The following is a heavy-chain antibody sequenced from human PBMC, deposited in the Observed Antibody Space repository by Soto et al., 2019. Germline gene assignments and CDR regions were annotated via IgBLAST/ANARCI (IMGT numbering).Heavy chain of an antibody. CDR1: GGTFSSYA. Sequence: ASVKVSCKASGGTFSSYAISWVRQAPGQGLEWMGGIIPIFGTANYAQKFQGRVTITADKSTSTAYMELSSLRSEDTAVYYCARDMVRGVGVDPWGQGTLVTVSS. D-gene: IGHD3-10*01. J-gene: IGHJ5*02. V-gene: IGHV1-69*06. CDR3: ARDMVRGVGVDP. CDR2: IIPIFGTA.